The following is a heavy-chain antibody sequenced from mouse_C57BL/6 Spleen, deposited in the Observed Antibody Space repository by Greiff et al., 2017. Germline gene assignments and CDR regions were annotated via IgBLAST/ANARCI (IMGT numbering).Heavy chain of an antibody. CDR2: IYPRDGST. J-gene: IGHJ4*01. Sequence: VQLQQSDAELVKPGASVKISCKVSGYTFTDHTIHWMKQRPEQGLEWIGYIYPRDGSTKYNEKFKGKATLTADKSSSTAYMQLNSLTSEDSAVYVCARGDYGNYGGYAMDYWGQGTSVTVSS. CDR3: ARGDYGNYGGYAMDY. V-gene: IGHV1-78*01. CDR1: GYTFTDHT. D-gene: IGHD2-1*01.